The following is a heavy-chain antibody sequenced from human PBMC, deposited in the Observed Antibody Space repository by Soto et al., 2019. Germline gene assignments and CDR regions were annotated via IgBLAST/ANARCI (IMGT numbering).Heavy chain of an antibody. CDR1: GGTFSSYA. D-gene: IGHD1-26*01. Sequence: ASVKVSCKASGGTFSSYAISWVRRAPGQGLEWMGGIIPIFGTANYAQKFQGRVTITADESTSTAYMELSSLRSEDTAVYYCATDLWYSGSYYEAANDYWGQGTLVTVSS. J-gene: IGHJ4*02. CDR3: ATDLWYSGSYYEAANDY. CDR2: IIPIFGTA. V-gene: IGHV1-69*13.